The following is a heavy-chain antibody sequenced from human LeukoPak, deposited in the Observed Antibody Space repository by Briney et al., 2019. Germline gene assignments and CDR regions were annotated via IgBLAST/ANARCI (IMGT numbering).Heavy chain of an antibody. CDR1: GFPFSSYS. Sequence: PGGSLRLSCAASGFPFSSYSMNWVRQTPGKGLEWVSYMSSSSNYKYYGDSVKGRFTISRDNPQNLLFLQMNSLRDKHTAVYICASGEMTAAATLGYWGQGTLVTVSS. J-gene: IGHJ4*02. CDR3: ASGEMTAAATLGY. D-gene: IGHD6-13*01. CDR2: MSSSSNYK. V-gene: IGHV3-21*01.